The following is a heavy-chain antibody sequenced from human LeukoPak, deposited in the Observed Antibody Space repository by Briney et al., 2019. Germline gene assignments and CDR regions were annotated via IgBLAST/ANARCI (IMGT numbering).Heavy chain of an antibody. D-gene: IGHD3-22*01. V-gene: IGHV1-69*02. J-gene: IGHJ4*02. Sequence: SVKVSCKASGGTFSSYTISWVRQAPGQGLEWMGRIIPILGIANYAQKFQGRVTITADKSTSTAYMELSSLRSEDTAVYYCASYDSSGYYNSLFFDYWGQGTLVTVST. CDR1: GGTFSSYT. CDR2: IIPILGIA. CDR3: ASYDSSGYYNSLFFDY.